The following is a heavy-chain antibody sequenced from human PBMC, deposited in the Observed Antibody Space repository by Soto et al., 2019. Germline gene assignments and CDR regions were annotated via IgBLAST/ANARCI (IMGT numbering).Heavy chain of an antibody. D-gene: IGHD5-18*01. CDR1: GDSVRSHY. Sequence: QVQLQESGPGLVKPSETLSLTCAVSGDSVRSHYWSWIRQPPGKGLEWIGYISYTGGSNYNPALEGRVTISLDTSKSQFSLTLTSLTAADTAVYYCGRAVDSAMVDNWIDPWGQGTLVTVSS. V-gene: IGHV4-59*02. CDR3: GRAVDSAMVDNWIDP. CDR2: ISYTGGS. J-gene: IGHJ5*02.